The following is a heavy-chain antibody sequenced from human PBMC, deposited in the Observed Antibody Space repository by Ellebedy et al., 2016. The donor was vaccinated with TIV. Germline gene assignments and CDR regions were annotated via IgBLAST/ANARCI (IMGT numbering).Heavy chain of an antibody. J-gene: IGHJ4*02. CDR2: IKHSGST. V-gene: IGHV4-34*01. D-gene: IGHD3-3*01. CDR3: ARARITIFGVVTGLDY. Sequence: SETLSLTXAVYGGSFSGYYWSWIRQPPGKGLEWIGEIKHSGSTNYNPSLKSRVTISVDTSKNQFSLKLSSVTAADTAVYYCARARITIFGVVTGLDYWGQGTLVTVSS. CDR1: GGSFSGYY.